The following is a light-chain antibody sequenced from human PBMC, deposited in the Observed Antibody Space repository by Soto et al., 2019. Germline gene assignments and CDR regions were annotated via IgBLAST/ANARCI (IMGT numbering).Light chain of an antibody. J-gene: IGKJ1*01. CDR1: QSVGHMF. CDR3: HQYASSFGT. V-gene: IGKV3-20*01. Sequence: EIVLTQSPDTLSLSPGDRATLSCRASQSVGHMFLAWFQQKPGQAPRLLIFDAYRRATGIPDRFSGSGSGTNFALTISRLQPEHFALYYCHQYASSFGTFGQGTKVDIK. CDR2: DAY.